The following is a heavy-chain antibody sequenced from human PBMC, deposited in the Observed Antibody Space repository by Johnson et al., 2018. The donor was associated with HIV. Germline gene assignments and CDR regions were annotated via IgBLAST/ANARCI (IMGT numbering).Heavy chain of an antibody. J-gene: IGHJ3*02. CDR3: ARVGYYVDAFDI. CDR1: GFSFSTYA. V-gene: IGHV3-30*04. D-gene: IGHD3-22*01. Sequence: QVQLVESGGGVVQPGRSLRLSCIVSGFSFSTYAMHWVRQAPGKGLEWVAVISYDGSNKFYADSVKGRFTISRDNSKNTLYHQMNSLRVEDTAVYYCARVGYYVDAFDIWGQGTMVTVSS. CDR2: ISYDGSNK.